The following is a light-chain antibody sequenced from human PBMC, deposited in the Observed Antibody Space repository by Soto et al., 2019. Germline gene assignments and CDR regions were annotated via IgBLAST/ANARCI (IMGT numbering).Light chain of an antibody. V-gene: IGLV4-69*01. CDR2: LNSDGSH. CDR1: SGHSSYA. Sequence: QPVLTQSPSASASLGASVKLTCTLSSGHSSYAIAWHQQQPEKGPRYLMKLNSDGSHSKGDGIPDRFSGSSSGTERYLTISSLPAEDEADYYCQTWSTGIRVFGGGTKLTVL. CDR3: QTWSTGIRV. J-gene: IGLJ3*02.